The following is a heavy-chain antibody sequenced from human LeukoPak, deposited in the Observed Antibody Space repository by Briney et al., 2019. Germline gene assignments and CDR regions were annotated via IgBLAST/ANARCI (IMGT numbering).Heavy chain of an antibody. Sequence: ASVKVSFKASGYTFTSYGISWVRQAPGQGLEWMGWISAYNGNTNYAQKLQGRVTMTTDTSTSTAYMELRSLRSDDTAVYYCARGCSSTSCYYGMDVWGQGTTVTVSS. CDR2: ISAYNGNT. V-gene: IGHV1-18*01. CDR1: GYTFTSYG. D-gene: IGHD2-2*01. CDR3: ARGCSSTSCYYGMDV. J-gene: IGHJ6*02.